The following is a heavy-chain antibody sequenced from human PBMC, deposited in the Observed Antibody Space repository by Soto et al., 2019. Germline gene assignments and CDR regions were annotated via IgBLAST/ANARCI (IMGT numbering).Heavy chain of an antibody. V-gene: IGHV3-48*02. J-gene: IGHJ4*02. CDR1: GFPFSVYS. D-gene: IGHD3-10*01. CDR2: ITSDTKTI. Sequence: PGGSLRLSCVASGFPFSVYSMNWVRQAPGKGLEWFAYITSDTKTIKYADSVKGRFTISRDNAKNSVFLQMNSLRDEDTAVYYCAKDRLWFGRATEDNWGQGIQVTVSS. CDR3: AKDRLWFGRATEDN.